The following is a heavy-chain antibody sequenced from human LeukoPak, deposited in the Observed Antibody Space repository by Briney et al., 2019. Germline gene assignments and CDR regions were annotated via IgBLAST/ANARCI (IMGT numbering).Heavy chain of an antibody. Sequence: GGSLRLSCAASGFTFDDYGMSWVRQAPGKALEWVSGINWNGGSTGCADSVKGRFTISRDNARNTLYLQMNSLRAEDTAVYYCARPDLMRELRFDPWGQGTLVTVSS. J-gene: IGHJ5*02. CDR2: INWNGGST. CDR3: ARPDLMRELRFDP. D-gene: IGHD1-7*01. V-gene: IGHV3-20*04. CDR1: GFTFDDYG.